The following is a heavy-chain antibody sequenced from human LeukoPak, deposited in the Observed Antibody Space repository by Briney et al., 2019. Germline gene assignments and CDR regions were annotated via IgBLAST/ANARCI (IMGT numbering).Heavy chain of an antibody. J-gene: IGHJ3*02. D-gene: IGHD5-24*01. CDR3: ATGFGGDGYNYNAFDI. CDR2: FDPEDGET. V-gene: IGHV1-24*01. Sequence: GASVKVSCKVSGYTLTELSMHWVRQAPGKGLEWMGGFDPEDGETIYAQKFQGRVTMTEDTSTDTAYMELSSLRSEDTAVYYCATGFGGDGYNYNAFDIWGQGTMVTVSS. CDR1: GYTLTELS.